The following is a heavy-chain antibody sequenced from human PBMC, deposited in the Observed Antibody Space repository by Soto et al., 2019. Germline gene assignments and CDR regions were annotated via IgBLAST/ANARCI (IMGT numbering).Heavy chain of an antibody. Sequence: GGSLRLSCAASGFTFSTYPMSWIRQAPGKGLEWVSGISGSGISTYYTDSVKGRFTISRDNSKNTVLLQMNSLRDEDTAVYYCVKPPVITASYYYYVMDVWGQGTTVTVSS. D-gene: IGHD4-4*01. V-gene: IGHV3-23*01. CDR3: VKPPVITASYYYYVMDV. CDR1: GFTFSTYP. J-gene: IGHJ6*02. CDR2: ISGSGIST.